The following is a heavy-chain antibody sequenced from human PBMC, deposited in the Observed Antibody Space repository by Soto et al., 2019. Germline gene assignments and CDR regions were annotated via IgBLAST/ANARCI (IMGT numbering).Heavy chain of an antibody. J-gene: IGHJ5*02. D-gene: IGHD1-7*01. Sequence: QVQLVQSGAEVKKPGSSVKVSCKASGGTFSSYAISWVRQAPGQGLEWMGGIIPIFGTANYAQKFQGRVTITADESTSTAYMELSSLRSEDTAVYYCARVKLELRCDRGRWFDPWGQGTLVTVSS. V-gene: IGHV1-69*12. CDR1: GGTFSSYA. CDR2: IIPIFGTA. CDR3: ARVKLELRCDRGRWFDP.